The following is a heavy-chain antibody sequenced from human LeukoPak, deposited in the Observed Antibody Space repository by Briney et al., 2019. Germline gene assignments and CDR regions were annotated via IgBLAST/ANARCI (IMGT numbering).Heavy chain of an antibody. J-gene: IGHJ6*03. CDR2: IYYSGST. V-gene: IGHV4-39*07. CDR1: GGSISSSSYY. CDR3: ARAKDPRNYDYYYYYMDV. D-gene: IGHD1-7*01. Sequence: SSETLSLTCTVSGGSISSSSYYWGWIRQPPGKGLEWIGSIYYSGSTYYNPSLKSRVTISVDTSKNQFSLKLSSVTAADTAVYYCARAKDPRNYDYYYYYMDVWGKGTTVTVSS.